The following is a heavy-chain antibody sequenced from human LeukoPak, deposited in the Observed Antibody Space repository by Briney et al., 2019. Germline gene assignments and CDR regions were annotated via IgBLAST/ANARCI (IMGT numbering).Heavy chain of an antibody. V-gene: IGHV1-2*02. J-gene: IGHJ3*01. Sequence: ASVKVSCKASGYTFTGYYMHWVRQAPGQGLEWMGWINPNSGGTNYAQKFQGRVTMTRDTSTDTAYMELSSLRSEDTAVYYCATQFDYDRSAYYLRAFDLWGQGTKVTVSS. D-gene: IGHD3-22*01. CDR3: ATQFDYDRSAYYLRAFDL. CDR1: GYTFTGYY. CDR2: INPNSGGT.